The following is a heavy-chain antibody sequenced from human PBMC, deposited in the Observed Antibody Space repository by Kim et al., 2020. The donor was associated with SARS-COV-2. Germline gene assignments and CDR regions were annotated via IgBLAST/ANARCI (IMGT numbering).Heavy chain of an antibody. CDR2: ST. J-gene: IGHJ3*02. V-gene: IGHV3-74*03. CDR3: TRDWSYASDI. Sequence: STTYADSVRGRFAISRDNAKNTLYLQMNSLRAEDTAVYYCTRDWSYASDIWGQGTMVTVSS.